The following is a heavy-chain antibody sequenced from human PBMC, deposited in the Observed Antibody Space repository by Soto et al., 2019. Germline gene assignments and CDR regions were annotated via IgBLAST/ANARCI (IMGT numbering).Heavy chain of an antibody. J-gene: IGHJ6*03. CDR2: IYPGNSDT. CDR1: GYTFNNYW. Sequence: GESLKISCQGSGYTFNNYWIGWVRQMPGKGLEWMGIIYPGNSDTKYRPSFQGQVTISVDKSISTAYLQWSSLKASDTAMYYCARQYCTSTSCYRSYYYYMDVWGKGTTVTVSS. V-gene: IGHV5-51*01. D-gene: IGHD2-2*01. CDR3: ARQYCTSTSCYRSYYYYMDV.